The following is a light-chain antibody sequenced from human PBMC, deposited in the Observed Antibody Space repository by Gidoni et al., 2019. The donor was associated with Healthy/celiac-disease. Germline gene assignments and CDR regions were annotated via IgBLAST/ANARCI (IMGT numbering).Light chain of an antibody. CDR2: AAS. Sequence: DIQMTQSPSSLSASVGDRVTITCRARQSISSYLNCYQQKPGKAPKLLIYAASSLQSGVPSRFSGSGSGTDFTLTISSLQPEDFATYYCQQSYSTPNSFGQGTKLEIK. J-gene: IGKJ2*03. V-gene: IGKV1-39*01. CDR3: QQSYSTPNS. CDR1: QSISSY.